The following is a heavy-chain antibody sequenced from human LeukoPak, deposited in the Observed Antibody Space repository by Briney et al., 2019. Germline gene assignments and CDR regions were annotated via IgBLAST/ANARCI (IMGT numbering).Heavy chain of an antibody. CDR1: GFTFSSCW. J-gene: IGHJ4*02. V-gene: IGHV3-74*01. CDR2: INSDGSSI. CDR3: ARANYYDSSGYYY. D-gene: IGHD3-22*01. Sequence: GGSLRLSCAASGFTFSSCWMHWVRQAPGKGLVWVSRINSDGSSISYADSVKGRFIISRDNAKNTLYLQMNSLRAEDTAVYYCARANYYDSSGYYYWGQGTLVTVSS.